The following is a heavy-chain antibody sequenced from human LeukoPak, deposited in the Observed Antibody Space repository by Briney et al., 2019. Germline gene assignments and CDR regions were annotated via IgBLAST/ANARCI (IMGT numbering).Heavy chain of an antibody. CDR1: GGSISSYY. J-gene: IGHJ6*03. Sequence: TSETLSLTCTVSGGSISSYYWSWIRQPPGKGLELIGYIYYSGSTNYNPSLKSRVTISVDTSKNQFSLKLSSVTAADTAVYYCAREIRDYDFWSGYISDYYYYYYMDVWGKGTTVTVSS. V-gene: IGHV4-59*01. CDR3: AREIRDYDFWSGYISDYYYYYYMDV. CDR2: IYYSGST. D-gene: IGHD3-3*01.